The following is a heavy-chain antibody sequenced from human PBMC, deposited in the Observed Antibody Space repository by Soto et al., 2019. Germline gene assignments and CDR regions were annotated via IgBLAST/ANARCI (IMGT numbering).Heavy chain of an antibody. D-gene: IGHD6-19*01. CDR3: ARVIEQWLTYYFDY. CDR1: GGSISSYY. J-gene: IGHJ4*02. CDR2: IYYSGST. Sequence: ETLSLTCTVSGGSISSYYWSWIRQPPGKGLEWIGYIYYSGSTNYNPSLKSRVTISVDTSKNQFSLKLSSVTAADTAVYYCARVIEQWLTYYFDYWGQGTLVTVSS. V-gene: IGHV4-59*01.